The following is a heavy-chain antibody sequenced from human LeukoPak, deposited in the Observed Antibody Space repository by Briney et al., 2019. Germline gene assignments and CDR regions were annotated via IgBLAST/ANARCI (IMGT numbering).Heavy chain of an antibody. J-gene: IGHJ4*02. CDR1: GFTFSSYA. CDR2: ISGSGGST. Sequence: GGSLRLSCAASGFTFSSYAMSWVRRAPGKGLEWVSAISGSGGSTYYADSVKGRFTISRDNSKNTLYLQMNSLRAEDTAVYYCAKGVAAAGTNYFDYWGQGTLVTASS. CDR3: AKGVAAAGTNYFDY. V-gene: IGHV3-23*01. D-gene: IGHD6-13*01.